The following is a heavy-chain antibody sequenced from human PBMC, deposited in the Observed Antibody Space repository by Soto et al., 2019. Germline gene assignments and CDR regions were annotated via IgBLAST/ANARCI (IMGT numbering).Heavy chain of an antibody. CDR2: ISYGGSNK. Sequence: GGSLRLSCAASGFTFSSYAMHWVRQAPGKGLEWVAVISYGGSNKYYADSVKGRFTISRDNSKNTLYLQMNSLRAEDTAVYYCERTSPYYDSSGPTHYWGQGTLVTVYS. CDR1: GFTFSSYA. V-gene: IGHV3-30-3*01. D-gene: IGHD3-22*01. CDR3: ERTSPYYDSSGPTHY. J-gene: IGHJ4*02.